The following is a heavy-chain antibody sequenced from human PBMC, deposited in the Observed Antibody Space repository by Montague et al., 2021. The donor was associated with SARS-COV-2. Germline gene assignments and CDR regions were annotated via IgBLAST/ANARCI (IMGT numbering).Heavy chain of an antibody. Sequence: SETLSLTCTVSGGSISSSSYYWGWIRQHPGKGLEWSGSIYYSGSTYYNPSLKSRVTISVDTSKNQFSLKLSSVTAADTAVYYCARVGRQQLVPVSGMDVWGQGTTVTVSS. D-gene: IGHD6-13*01. CDR1: GGSISSSSYY. CDR2: IYYSGST. J-gene: IGHJ6*02. CDR3: ARVGRQQLVPVSGMDV. V-gene: IGHV4-39*07.